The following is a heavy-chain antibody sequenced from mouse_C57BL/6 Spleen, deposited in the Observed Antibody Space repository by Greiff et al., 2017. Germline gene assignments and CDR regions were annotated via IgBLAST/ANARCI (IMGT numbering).Heavy chain of an antibody. CDR1: GYTFTSYW. CDR2: IDPSDSYT. CDR3: ARFGGNYHYFDY. V-gene: IGHV1-69*01. D-gene: IGHD2-1*01. Sequence: QVQLQQPGAELVMPGASVKLSCKASGYTFTSYWMHWVKQRPGQGLEWIGEIDPSDSYTNYNQKFKGKSTFTVDKSSSTAYMQLSSLTSEDSAVYYWARFGGNYHYFDYWGQGTTLTVSS. J-gene: IGHJ2*01.